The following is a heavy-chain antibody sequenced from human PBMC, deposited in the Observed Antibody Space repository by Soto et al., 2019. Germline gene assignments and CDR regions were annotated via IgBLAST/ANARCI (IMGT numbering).Heavy chain of an antibody. CDR3: ARDDVRGDGGRCHGVTLDV. CDR1: GFTVSSKY. CDR2: IQSGGPT. D-gene: IGHD2-15*01. V-gene: IGHV3-66*01. Sequence: GSLRLSCAASGFTVSSKYMSWVRQAPGKGLEWVSLIQSGGPTYYADSVKGRFTISRDTSENTLHLQMDSLRAEDTAVYYCARDDVRGDGGRCHGVTLDVWGKGTTVTVAS. J-gene: IGHJ6*04.